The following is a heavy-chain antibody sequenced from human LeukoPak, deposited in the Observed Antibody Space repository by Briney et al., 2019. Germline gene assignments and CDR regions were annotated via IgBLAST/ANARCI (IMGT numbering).Heavy chain of an antibody. CDR1: GFTFSSYS. CDR2: ISSSTYI. D-gene: IGHD3-16*02. J-gene: IGHJ4*02. Sequence: GGSLRLSCAASGFTFSSYSMNWVRQAPGKGLEWVSSISSSTYIYYADSVKGRFTISRDNAKNSLYLQMNSLRAEDTAVYYCAGYDYVWGTYRHKDYWGQGTLVTVSS. CDR3: AGYDYVWGTYRHKDY. V-gene: IGHV3-21*01.